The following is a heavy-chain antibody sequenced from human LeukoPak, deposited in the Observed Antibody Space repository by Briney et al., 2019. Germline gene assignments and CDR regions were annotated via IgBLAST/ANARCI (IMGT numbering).Heavy chain of an antibody. V-gene: IGHV3-21*01. D-gene: IGHD5-12*01. CDR3: ARDRRVTTSFMDV. CDR1: GFTFGSYS. CDR2: ISSSSSYI. J-gene: IGHJ6*03. Sequence: GGSLRLSCAASGFTFGSYSMNWVRQAPGKGLEWVSSISSSSSYIYYADSVKGRFTISRDNAKNSLYLQMNSLRAEDTAVYYCARDRRVTTSFMDVWGKGTTVTVSS.